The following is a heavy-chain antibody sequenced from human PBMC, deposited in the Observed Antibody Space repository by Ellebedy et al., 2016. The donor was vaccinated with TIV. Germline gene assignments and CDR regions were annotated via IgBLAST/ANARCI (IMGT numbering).Heavy chain of an antibody. CDR1: GFTFSSYW. CDR3: VREDYDILTGYSMTDY. D-gene: IGHD3-9*01. Sequence: PGGSLRLSCAASGFTFSSYWMHWVRQAPGKGLVWVSRISHDGRSTSHADSVKGRFIISRDNAKNTVYLQMNSLRSEDTAVYYCVREDYDILTGYSMTDYWGQGTLVTVSS. CDR2: ISHDGRST. J-gene: IGHJ4*02. V-gene: IGHV3-74*01.